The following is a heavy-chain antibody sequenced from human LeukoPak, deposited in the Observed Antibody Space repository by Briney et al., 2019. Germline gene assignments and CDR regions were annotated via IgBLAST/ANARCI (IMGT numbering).Heavy chain of an antibody. J-gene: IGHJ4*02. CDR3: ARLYCSSTSFSGNFFDY. V-gene: IGHV1-8*03. CDR2: MNPNSGNT. Sequence: GASVKVSCKASGYTFTSYDINWVRQATGQGLEWMGWMNPNSGNTGYAQKFQGRVTITRNTSISTAYMELSSLRSEDTAVYYCARLYCSSTSFSGNFFDYWGQGTLLTVSS. CDR1: GYTFTSYD. D-gene: IGHD2-2*01.